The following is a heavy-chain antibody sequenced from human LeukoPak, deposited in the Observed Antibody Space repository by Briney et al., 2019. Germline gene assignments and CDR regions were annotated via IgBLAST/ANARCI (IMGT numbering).Heavy chain of an antibody. CDR3: AGYIVATKGWFDP. J-gene: IGHJ5*02. CDR2: IYYSGST. Sequence: SETLSLTCTVSGGSISSHYWSWIRQPPGKGLEWIGYIYYSGSTNYNPSLKSRVTISVDTSKNQFSLKLSSVTAADTAVYYCAGYIVATKGWFDPWGQGTLVTVSS. CDR1: GGSISSHY. D-gene: IGHD5-12*01. V-gene: IGHV4-59*11.